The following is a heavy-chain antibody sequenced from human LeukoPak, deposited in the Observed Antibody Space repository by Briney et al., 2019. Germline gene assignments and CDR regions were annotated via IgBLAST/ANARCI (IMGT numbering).Heavy chain of an antibody. J-gene: IGHJ4*02. V-gene: IGHV1-18*01. CDR3: ANSGEESGWYYFDY. CDR2: ISAYNGNT. Sequence: ASVKVSCKASCYTFTSYGISWVRQAPGQGLEWMGWISAYNGNTNYAQKLQGRVTMTKDTSISTAYMELSRLRSDDTAVYYCANSGEESGWYYFDYWGQGTLVTVSS. CDR1: CYTFTSYG. D-gene: IGHD6-19*01.